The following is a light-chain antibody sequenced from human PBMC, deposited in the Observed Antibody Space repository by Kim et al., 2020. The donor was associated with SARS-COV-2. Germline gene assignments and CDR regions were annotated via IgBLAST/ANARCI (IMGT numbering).Light chain of an antibody. CDR2: EVS. CDR1: SSDVGGYNY. J-gene: IGLJ1*01. Sequence: QSALTQPPSASGSPGQSVTISCTGTSSDVGGYNYVSWYQQHPGKAPKLMIYEVSKRPSGVPDRFSGSKSGNTASLTVSGLQAEDEADYYCSSYAGIILYVFGTGTKGTVL. V-gene: IGLV2-8*01. CDR3: SSYAGIILYV.